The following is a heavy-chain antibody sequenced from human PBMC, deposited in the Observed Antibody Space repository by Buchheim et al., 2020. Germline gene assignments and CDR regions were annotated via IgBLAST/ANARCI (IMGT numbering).Heavy chain of an antibody. CDR1: GFTFSSYS. J-gene: IGHJ4*02. CDR2: ISSSSSTL. D-gene: IGHD1-1*01. V-gene: IGHV3-48*01. CDR3: ARWNTDAY. Sequence: EVQLVESGGGLVQPGGSLRLSCAASGFTFSSYSMNWVRQAPGQGLEWVSYISSSSSTLYYADSVKGRFTISSDNAKNLLYPTMNSLRAEDTAVYYCARWNTDAYWGQGTL.